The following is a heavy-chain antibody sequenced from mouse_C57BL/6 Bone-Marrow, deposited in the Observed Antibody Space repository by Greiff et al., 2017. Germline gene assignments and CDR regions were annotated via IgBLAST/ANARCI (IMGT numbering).Heavy chain of an antibody. CDR3: AYRWDDYYFYV. V-gene: IGHV1-18*01. CDR2: INPNNGGT. Sequence: VQLQQSGPELVKPGASVKIPCKASGYSFTDYNMDWVKQSHGKSLEWIGDINPNNGGTIYNQKFKGKATLTVDQSSSTAYMQLRILTSEDTAVYYCAYRWDDYYFYVWGTGTTVTVSS. J-gene: IGHJ1*03. CDR1: GYSFTDYN. D-gene: IGHD4-1*01.